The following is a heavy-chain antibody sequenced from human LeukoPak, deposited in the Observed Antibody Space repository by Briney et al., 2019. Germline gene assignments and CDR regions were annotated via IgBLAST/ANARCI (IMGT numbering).Heavy chain of an antibody. CDR1: GYTFTGYD. J-gene: IGHJ4*02. CDR2: MNPNSGNT. V-gene: IGHV1-8*01. Sequence: GASVKVSCKASGYTFTGYDINWVRQATGQGLEWMGWMNPNSGNTGYAQKFQGRVTMTRNTSISTAYMELSRLRSDDTAVYYCARAHYSGSYYHYWGQGTLVTVSS. CDR3: ARAHYSGSYYHY. D-gene: IGHD1-26*01.